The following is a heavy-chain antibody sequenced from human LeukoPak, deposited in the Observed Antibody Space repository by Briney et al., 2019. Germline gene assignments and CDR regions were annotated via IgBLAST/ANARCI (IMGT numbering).Heavy chain of an antibody. J-gene: IGHJ4*02. CDR1: GFTVSSNY. CDR2: IYSGGST. V-gene: IGHV3-66*01. D-gene: IGHD4-17*01. CDR3: ASTFYGDSPPY. Sequence: QPGGSLRLSCAASGFTVSSNYMSWVRQAPGKGLEWVSVIYSGGSTYYADSVKGRFTISRDNSKNTLYLQMNSLRAEDTAVYYCASTFYGDSPPYWGQGTLVTASS.